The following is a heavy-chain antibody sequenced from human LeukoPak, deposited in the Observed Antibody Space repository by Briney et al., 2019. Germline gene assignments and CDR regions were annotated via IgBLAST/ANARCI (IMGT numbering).Heavy chain of an antibody. CDR1: GFTFDDYA. D-gene: IGHD6-19*01. J-gene: IGHJ4*02. CDR3: AKGYRSGWYRGFFVY. Sequence: GRSLRLSCAASGFTFDDYAMHWVRQAPGKGLEWVSGISWNSGSIGYADSVKGRFTISRDNAKNSLYLQMNSLRAEDTALYYCAKGYRSGWYRGFFVYWGQGTLVTVSS. V-gene: IGHV3-9*01. CDR2: ISWNSGSI.